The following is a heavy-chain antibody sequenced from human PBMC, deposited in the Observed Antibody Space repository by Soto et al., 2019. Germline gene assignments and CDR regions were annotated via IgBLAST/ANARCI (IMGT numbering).Heavy chain of an antibody. CDR1: GFTFSSYA. V-gene: IGHV3-30-3*01. J-gene: IGHJ6*02. CDR3: ARMGERYSSSWFPYYYYYYGMDV. D-gene: IGHD6-13*01. Sequence: QVQLVESGGGVVQPGRSLRLSCAASGFTFSSYAMHWVRQAPGKGLEWVAVISYDGSNKYYADSVKGRFTISRDNSKNTLYLQMNSLRAEDTAVYYCARMGERYSSSWFPYYYYYYGMDVWGQGTTVTVSS. CDR2: ISYDGSNK.